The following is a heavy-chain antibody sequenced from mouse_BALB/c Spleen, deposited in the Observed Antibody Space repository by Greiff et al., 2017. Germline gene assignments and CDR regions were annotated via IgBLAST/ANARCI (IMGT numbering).Heavy chain of an antibody. D-gene: IGHD1-1*01. CDR3: ARRASTVVATWDAMDY. CDR2: ISSGGST. V-gene: IGHV5-6-5*01. CDR1: GFTFSSYA. Sequence: EVKLVESGGGLVKPGGSLKLSCAASGFTFSSYAMSWVRQTPEKRLEWVASISSGGSTYYPDSVKGRFTISRDNARNILYLQMSSLRSEDTAMYYCARRASTVVATWDAMDYWGQGTSVTVSS. J-gene: IGHJ4*01.